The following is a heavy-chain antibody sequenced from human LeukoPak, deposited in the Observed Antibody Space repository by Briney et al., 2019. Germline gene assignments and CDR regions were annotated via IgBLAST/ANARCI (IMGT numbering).Heavy chain of an antibody. Sequence: SVKVSCKASGYTFTSNYIHWVRQAPGQGLEWMGGIIPIFGTASYAQKFQGRVTITADESTSTAYMELSSLRSEDTAVYYCAREDSPTSYGMDIWGQGTTVTVSS. J-gene: IGHJ6*02. D-gene: IGHD1-26*01. CDR2: IIPIFGTA. CDR3: AREDSPTSYGMDI. CDR1: GYTFTSNY. V-gene: IGHV1-69*13.